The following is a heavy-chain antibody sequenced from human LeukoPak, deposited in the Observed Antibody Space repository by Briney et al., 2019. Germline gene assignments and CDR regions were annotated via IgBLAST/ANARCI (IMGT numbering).Heavy chain of an antibody. Sequence: ASVKVSSKASGYTFTSYYMHWVRQAPGQGLEWMGIINPSGGSTSYAQKFQGRVTMTRDTSTSTVYMELSSLRSEDTAVYYCARVGSMTTLDYWGQGTLVTVSS. CDR2: INPSGGST. V-gene: IGHV1-46*01. CDR3: ARVGSMTTLDY. CDR1: GYTFTSYY. D-gene: IGHD3-16*01. J-gene: IGHJ4*02.